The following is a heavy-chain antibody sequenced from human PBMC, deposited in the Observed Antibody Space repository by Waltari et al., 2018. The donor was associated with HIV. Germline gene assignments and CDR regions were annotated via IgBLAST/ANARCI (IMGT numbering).Heavy chain of an antibody. CDR2: ISYDGSKK. CDR1: GFTFSSYA. D-gene: IGHD6-19*01. CDR3: ARDVPVAGTGYYYYGMDV. V-gene: IGHV3-30-3*01. Sequence: QVQLVESGGGVVQPGRSLRLSCAASGFTFSSYAMHWVRQAPGKGLEWVAVISYDGSKKDYADSGKGRFTISRDNSKNTLYLQMNSLRAEDTAVYYCARDVPVAGTGYYYYGMDVWGQGTTVTVSS. J-gene: IGHJ6*02.